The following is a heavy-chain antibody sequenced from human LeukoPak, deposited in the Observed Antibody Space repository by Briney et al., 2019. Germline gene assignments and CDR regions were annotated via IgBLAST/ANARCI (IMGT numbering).Heavy chain of an antibody. CDR1: GYTFTNYG. D-gene: IGHD2-15*01. CDR2: ISAFDGNT. V-gene: IGHV1-18*01. Sequence: ASVKVSCKASGYTFTNYGITWVRQAPGQGLEWMGWISAFDGNTNYAQRLQGRVTMTTDTSSSTAYVELRSLRSDDTAVYYCARVDCSGGSCYGGLDYWGQGTLVTVSS. J-gene: IGHJ4*02. CDR3: ARVDCSGGSCYGGLDY.